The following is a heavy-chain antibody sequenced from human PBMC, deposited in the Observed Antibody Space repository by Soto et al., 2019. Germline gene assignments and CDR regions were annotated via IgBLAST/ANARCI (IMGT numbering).Heavy chain of an antibody. CDR1: GGTFSSYA. D-gene: IGHD1-26*01. CDR3: ARGVGGHRYYYGMDV. CDR2: IIPILGIA. V-gene: IGHV1-69*04. J-gene: IGHJ6*02. Sequence: ASVKVSCKASGGTFSSYAISWVRQAPGQGLEWMGRIIPILGIANYAQKFQGRVTITADKSTSTAYMELSSLRSEDTAVYYCARGVGGHRYYYGMDVWGQGTTVTVSS.